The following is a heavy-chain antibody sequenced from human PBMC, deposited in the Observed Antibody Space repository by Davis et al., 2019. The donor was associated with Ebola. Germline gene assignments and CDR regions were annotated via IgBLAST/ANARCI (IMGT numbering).Heavy chain of an antibody. V-gene: IGHV4-61*08. D-gene: IGHD3-22*01. CDR1: GGSISSGDYF. Sequence: SETLSLTCTVSGGSISSGDYFWSWIRQPPGKGLEWIGYIYYSGSTNYNPSLKSRVTISVDTSKNQFSLKLSSVTAADTAVYYCARESYYYDSSGYYRGAFDIWGQGTMVTVSS. CDR3: ARESYYYDSSGYYRGAFDI. CDR2: IYYSGST. J-gene: IGHJ3*02.